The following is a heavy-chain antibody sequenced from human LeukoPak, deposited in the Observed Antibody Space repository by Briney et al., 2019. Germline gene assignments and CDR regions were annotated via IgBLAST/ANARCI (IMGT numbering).Heavy chain of an antibody. CDR1: GGSFSGYY. Sequence: SETLSLTCAVYGGSFSGYYWSWIRQPPGEGLEWIGEINHSGSTNYNPSLKSRVTISVDTSKNQFSLKLSSVTAADTAVYYCASKGGPYSRTDYWGQGTLVTVSS. J-gene: IGHJ4*02. D-gene: IGHD5-18*01. CDR2: INHSGST. CDR3: ASKGGPYSRTDY. V-gene: IGHV4-34*01.